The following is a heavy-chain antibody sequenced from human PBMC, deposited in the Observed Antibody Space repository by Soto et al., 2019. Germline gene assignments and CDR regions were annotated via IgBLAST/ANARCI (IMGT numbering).Heavy chain of an antibody. Sequence: PGGSLRLSWTAAGCNIISYWMSWVRQATGKGLEWVANIKQDGSEKYYVDSVKGRFTISRDNAKNSLYLQMNSLRAEDTAVYYCARNRRLLFWGTYYYYYMDVWGKGTTVTVSS. D-gene: IGHD3-16*01. V-gene: IGHV3-7*01. CDR3: ARNRRLLFWGTYYYYYMDV. CDR2: IKQDGSEK. J-gene: IGHJ6*03. CDR1: GCNIISYW.